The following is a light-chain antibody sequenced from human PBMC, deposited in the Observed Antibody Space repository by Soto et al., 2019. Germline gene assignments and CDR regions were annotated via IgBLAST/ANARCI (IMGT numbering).Light chain of an antibody. CDR1: QRVSNNY. J-gene: IGKJ1*01. V-gene: IGKV3-20*01. CDR3: QQYGSSPTT. Sequence: IVLTQSPGTLSLSPGERATLSCRASQRVSNNYLAWYQQKPGQAPRLLIYGASNRATGIPDRFSGSGSGTDFTLTISRLEPEDFAVYYCQQYGSSPTTFGQGTKVDIK. CDR2: GAS.